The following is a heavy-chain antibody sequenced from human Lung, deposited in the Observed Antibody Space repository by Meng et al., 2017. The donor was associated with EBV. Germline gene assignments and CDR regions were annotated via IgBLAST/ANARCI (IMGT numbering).Heavy chain of an antibody. CDR2: ISAYNGNT. V-gene: IGHV1-18*01. J-gene: IGHJ4*02. D-gene: IGHD3-22*01. Sequence: QVQLVQSGSEMKKPGASVKGSCKASGYAFTNYGISWVRQAPGQGLEWMGWISAYNGNTNYAQKLQGRVTMTTDTSTSTAYMEVRSLRSDDTAVYYCARDYYYDRSYYFDYWGQGTLVTVSS. CDR3: ARDYYYDRSYYFDY. CDR1: GYAFTNYG.